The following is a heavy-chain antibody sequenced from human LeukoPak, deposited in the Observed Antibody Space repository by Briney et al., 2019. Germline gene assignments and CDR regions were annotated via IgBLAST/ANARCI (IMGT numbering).Heavy chain of an antibody. Sequence: SETLSLTCTVSGGSISSYYWSWIRQPPGKGLEWIGYIYYSGSTNYNPSLKSRVTIPVDTSKNQFSLKLSSVTAADTAVYYCARVANYYDSSGYLHAEYFQHWGQGTLVTVSS. V-gene: IGHV4-59*01. CDR1: GGSISSYY. D-gene: IGHD3-22*01. CDR3: ARVANYYDSSGYLHAEYFQH. J-gene: IGHJ1*01. CDR2: IYYSGST.